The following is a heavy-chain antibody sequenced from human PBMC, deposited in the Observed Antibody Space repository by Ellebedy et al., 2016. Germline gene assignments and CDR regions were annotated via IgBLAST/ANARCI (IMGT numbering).Heavy chain of an antibody. Sequence: SGPTLVKPTQTLTLTCTFSGFSLSTSAVVVGWVRQPPGKAPEWLAFVYGNDDKSYSPSLRNRLTITKDTSKNQVVLTLTNMDPVDTATYYCVHRTTVTSFDCWGQGTLVTVSS. CDR2: VYGNDDK. J-gene: IGHJ4*02. D-gene: IGHD4-17*01. CDR1: GFSLSTSAVV. CDR3: VHRTTVTSFDC. V-gene: IGHV2-5*01.